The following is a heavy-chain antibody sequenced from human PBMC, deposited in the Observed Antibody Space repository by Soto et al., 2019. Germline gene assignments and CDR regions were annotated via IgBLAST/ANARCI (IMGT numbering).Heavy chain of an antibody. V-gene: IGHV3-9*01. Sequence: GGTLRFSCVGSGFIFGHYAMHWVRQVPGKGLEWVARVSWNSAKIGYADSVKGRFTISRDDAKTSLYLQMNSLRPDDTALYYCVKGLYRTADHDPFHCWGQGTRV. CDR2: VSWNSAKI. J-gene: IGHJ3*01. CDR1: GFIFGHYA. CDR3: VKGLYRTADHDPFHC. D-gene: IGHD2-8*02.